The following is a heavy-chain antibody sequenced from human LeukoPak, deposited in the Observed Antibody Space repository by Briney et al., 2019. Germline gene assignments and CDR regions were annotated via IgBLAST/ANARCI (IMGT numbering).Heavy chain of an antibody. V-gene: IGHV3-23*01. D-gene: IGHD3-22*01. CDR1: GFTFSSHF. Sequence: GGSLRLSCAASGFTFSSHFMSWVRQASGKGLEWVSGISGSGGDTFYADSVRGQFTISRDNSKNTLYLQMSSLRAEDTAVYYCARTPPHDDGGYSNPYWGQGTLVTVSS. CDR3: ARTPPHDDGGYSNPY. CDR2: ISGSGGDT. J-gene: IGHJ4*02.